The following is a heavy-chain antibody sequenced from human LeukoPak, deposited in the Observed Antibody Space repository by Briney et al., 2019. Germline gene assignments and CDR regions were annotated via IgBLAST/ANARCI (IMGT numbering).Heavy chain of an antibody. CDR1: GFIFSSYG. D-gene: IGHD2-21*02. CDR2: ISSRTSNI. CDR3: ARNDFDFDY. V-gene: IGHV3-21*01. J-gene: IGHJ4*02. Sequence: MPGGSLRLSCAASGFIFSSYGMSWVRQAPGKGLEWVSPISSRTSNIYYAGSVKGRFTISRDNAKNSLYLQMNSLRAEDTAVYYCARNDFDFDYWGQGTLVTVSS.